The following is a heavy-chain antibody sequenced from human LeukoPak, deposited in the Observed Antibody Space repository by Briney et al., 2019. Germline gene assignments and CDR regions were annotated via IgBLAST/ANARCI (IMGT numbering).Heavy chain of an antibody. CDR3: ARGYYDSSGYPYGMDV. D-gene: IGHD3-22*01. V-gene: IGHV1-18*04. CDR1: GYTFTGYY. Sequence: ASVKVSCKASGYTFTGYYMHWVRQAPGQGLEWMGWISAYNGNTNYAQKLQGRVTMTTDTSTSTAYMELRSLRSDDTAVYYCARGYYDSSGYPYGMDVWGQGTTVTVSS. CDR2: ISAYNGNT. J-gene: IGHJ6*02.